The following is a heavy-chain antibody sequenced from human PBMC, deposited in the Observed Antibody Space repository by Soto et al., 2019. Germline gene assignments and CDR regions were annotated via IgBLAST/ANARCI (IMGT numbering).Heavy chain of an antibody. J-gene: IGHJ4*02. CDR3: AKGVYDYAF. CDR2: ISAFNGNS. V-gene: IGHV1-18*01. CDR1: GYTFSTHG. Sequence: QIQLVQAGAEVKRPGASVKVSCKASGYTFSTHGITWVRQAPGQGLEWMGWISAFNGNSKYAQKFQGRVTMTTDTSTATAYMELMSLRFDDTAVYYCAKGVYDYAFWGQGTLVTVSS. D-gene: IGHD3-16*01.